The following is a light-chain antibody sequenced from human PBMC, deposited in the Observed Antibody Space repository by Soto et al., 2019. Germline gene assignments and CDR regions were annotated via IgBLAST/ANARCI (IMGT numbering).Light chain of an antibody. CDR3: QEYNGRSS. V-gene: IGKV3-15*01. Sequence: EIVMTQSPATLSVSPGERATLSCRASQNVAGDLAWYQQKPGQAPRLLIYRTSTRATGIPARFSGSGSGTEFTLTISSLQSEDFAVYYCQEYNGRSSFGQGTKVEIK. CDR2: RTS. CDR1: QNVAGD. J-gene: IGKJ1*01.